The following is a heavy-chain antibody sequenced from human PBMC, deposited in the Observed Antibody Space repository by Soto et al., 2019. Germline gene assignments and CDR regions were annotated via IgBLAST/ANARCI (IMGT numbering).Heavy chain of an antibody. CDR1: GCSVSNSSYY. V-gene: IGHV4-39*01. CDR3: VSQRTSVLTQAYFDY. CDR2: VYYRGRS. Sequence: PSETLSLTCTVSGCSVSNSSYYWGWIRQSPGKGLEWIGSVYYRGRSYSKSSVKSRVTISVDTSKNQFSLNLNSVTASDTAVYFCVSQRTSVLTQAYFDYWGPGALVTVSS. J-gene: IGHJ4*02. D-gene: IGHD2-8*01.